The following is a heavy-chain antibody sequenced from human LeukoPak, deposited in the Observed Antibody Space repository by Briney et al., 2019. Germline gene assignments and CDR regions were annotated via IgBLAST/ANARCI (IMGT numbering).Heavy chain of an antibody. J-gene: IGHJ4*02. CDR3: AKDLRSSDSSWGGGFDY. CDR1: GFTFDNYV. D-gene: IGHD6-13*01. V-gene: IGHV3-23*01. Sequence: PGGSLRLSCVASGFTFDNYVMSWVRQAPGKGLELASSISAGGGGTYNADSVKGRFTISRDNSKNTLYLQSNSLRAEDAAVYYCAKDLRSSDSSWGGGFDYWGQGTLVTVSS. CDR2: ISAGGGGT.